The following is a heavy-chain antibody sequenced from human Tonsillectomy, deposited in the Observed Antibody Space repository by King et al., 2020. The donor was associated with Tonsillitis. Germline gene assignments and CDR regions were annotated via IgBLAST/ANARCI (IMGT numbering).Heavy chain of an antibody. J-gene: IGHJ4*02. Sequence: LQLQESGPGPVKPSQTLSLTCTVSGGSISSGSYYWSWIRQPAGKGLEWIGRIYTSGSTNYNPSLKSRVTMSVDTSKNQFSLKLSSVTAADTAVYYCARESSWYLDYWGQGTLVTVSS. D-gene: IGHD6-13*01. CDR2: IYTSGST. V-gene: IGHV4-61*02. CDR1: GGSISSGSYY. CDR3: ARESSWYLDY.